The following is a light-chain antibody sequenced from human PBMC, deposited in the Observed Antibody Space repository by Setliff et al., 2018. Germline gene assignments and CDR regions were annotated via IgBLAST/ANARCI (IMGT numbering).Light chain of an antibody. V-gene: IGLV1-44*01. CDR1: SSNIGSNT. CDR3: SSYAGNNREV. Sequence: QSVLTQPPSASGTPGQRVTISCSGTSSNIGSNTVNWYQQFPGTAPKLLIQTNNQRHSGVPDRFSGSKSGASASLAISGLQSGDEADYYCSSYAGNNREVFGTGTKVTVL. CDR2: TNN. J-gene: IGLJ1*01.